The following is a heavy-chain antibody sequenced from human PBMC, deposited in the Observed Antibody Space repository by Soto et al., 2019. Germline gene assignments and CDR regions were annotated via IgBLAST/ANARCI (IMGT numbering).Heavy chain of an antibody. Sequence: SETLSLTCXVSGGSISSGVYYWSWIRQHPGKGLEWIGYIYYSGSTYYNPSLKSRVTISVDTSKNQFSLKLSSVTAADTAVYYSARDLGPYYYYGMDVWGQGTTVTVSS. CDR1: GGSISSGVYY. V-gene: IGHV4-30-4*08. D-gene: IGHD7-27*01. CDR3: ARDLGPYYYYGMDV. J-gene: IGHJ6*02. CDR2: IYYSGST.